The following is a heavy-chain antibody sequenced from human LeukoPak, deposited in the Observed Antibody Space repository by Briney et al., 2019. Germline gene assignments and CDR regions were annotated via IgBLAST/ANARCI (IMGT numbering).Heavy chain of an antibody. V-gene: IGHV4-34*01. CDR1: GGSFSGYY. Sequence: SETLSLTCAVYGGSFSGYYWSWIRQPPGKGLEWIGEINHSGSINYNPSLKSRVTISVDTSKNQFSLKLSSVTAADTAVYYCARGPGYSYGYYYYYYMDVWGKGTTVTVSS. D-gene: IGHD5-18*01. J-gene: IGHJ6*03. CDR2: INHSGSI. CDR3: ARGPGYSYGYYYYYYMDV.